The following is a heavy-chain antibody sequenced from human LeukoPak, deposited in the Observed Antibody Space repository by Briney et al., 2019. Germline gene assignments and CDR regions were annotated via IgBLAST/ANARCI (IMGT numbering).Heavy chain of an antibody. D-gene: IGHD4-17*01. CDR1: GFTFSSYE. J-gene: IGHJ3*02. CDR2: ISSSGSTI. V-gene: IGHV3-48*03. CDR3: ARSYGDHDHDAFDI. Sequence: GGSLRLSCAASGFTFSSYEMNWVRQAPGKGLEWVSYISSSGSTIHYADSVKGRFTISRDNAKNSLYLQMNSLRAEDTAVYYCARSYGDHDHDAFDIWGQGTMVTVSS.